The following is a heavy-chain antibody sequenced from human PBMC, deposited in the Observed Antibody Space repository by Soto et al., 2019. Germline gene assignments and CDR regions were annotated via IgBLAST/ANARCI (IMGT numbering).Heavy chain of an antibody. D-gene: IGHD2-8*01. CDR3: ARGDSTDCSNGVCSFFYNHDMDV. J-gene: IGHJ6*02. Sequence: SVKVSCKASGYSFTDYHIHWVRQAPGQGLEWLGRINPKSGGTSTAQKFQGWVTMTADTSISTASMELTRLTSDDTAIYYCARGDSTDCSNGVCSFFYNHDMDVWGQGTTVTVSS. V-gene: IGHV1-2*04. CDR1: GYSFTDYH. CDR2: INPKSGGT.